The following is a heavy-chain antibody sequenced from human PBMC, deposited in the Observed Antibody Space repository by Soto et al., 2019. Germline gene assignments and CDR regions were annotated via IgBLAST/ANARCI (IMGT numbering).Heavy chain of an antibody. Sequence: GASVKVSCKASGYTFTSYGISWVRQAPGQGLEWMGWISAYNGNTNYAQKLQGRVTMTTDTSTSTAYMELRSLRSDDTAVYYCARSYFQGIFGVLGLSGGFDPWGQGTLVTVSS. D-gene: IGHD3-3*01. CDR2: ISAYNGNT. V-gene: IGHV1-18*04. CDR3: ARSYFQGIFGVLGLSGGFDP. CDR1: GYTFTSYG. J-gene: IGHJ5*02.